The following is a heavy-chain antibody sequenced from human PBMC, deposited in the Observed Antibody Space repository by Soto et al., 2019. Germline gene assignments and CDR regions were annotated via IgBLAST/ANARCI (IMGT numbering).Heavy chain of an antibody. D-gene: IGHD6-13*01. CDR3: ARERVDRSSWYANRWFDP. CDR1: GGSFSGYY. V-gene: IGHV4-34*01. CDR2: INHSGST. J-gene: IGHJ5*02. Sequence: SETLSLTCAVYGGSFSGYYWSWIRQPPGKGLEWIGEINHSGSTNYNPSLKSRVTISVDTSKNQFPLKLSSVTAADTAVYYCARERVDRSSWYANRWFDPWGKGTLVTVSS.